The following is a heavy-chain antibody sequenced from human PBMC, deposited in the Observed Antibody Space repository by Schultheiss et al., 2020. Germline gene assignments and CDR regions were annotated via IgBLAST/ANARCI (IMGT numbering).Heavy chain of an antibody. D-gene: IGHD1-14*01. CDR3: ARDNRGNYYGMDV. J-gene: IGHJ6*02. Sequence: SQTLSLTCTVSGVSISSGGYYWSWIRQHPGKGLEWIGYIYYSGSTYYNPSLKSRVTISVDTSKNQFSLKLSSVTAADTAVYYCARDNRGNYYGMDVWGQGTTVTVSS. CDR1: GVSISSGGYY. CDR2: IYYSGST. V-gene: IGHV4-31*03.